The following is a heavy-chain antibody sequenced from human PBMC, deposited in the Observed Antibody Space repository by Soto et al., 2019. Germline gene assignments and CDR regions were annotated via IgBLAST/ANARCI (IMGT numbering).Heavy chain of an antibody. CDR3: ARGLRLGYSSQRHDAFDI. Sequence: SETLSLTCTVSGGSISSYYWSWIRQPPGKGLEWIGYIYYSGSTNYNPSLKSRVTISVDTSKNQFSLKLSSVTAADTAVYYCARGLRLGYSSQRHDAFDIWGQGTMVTVSS. CDR1: GGSISSYY. J-gene: IGHJ3*02. V-gene: IGHV4-59*08. D-gene: IGHD6-13*01. CDR2: IYYSGST.